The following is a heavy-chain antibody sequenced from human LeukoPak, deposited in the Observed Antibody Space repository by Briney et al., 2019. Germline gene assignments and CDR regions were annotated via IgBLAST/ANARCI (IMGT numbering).Heavy chain of an antibody. CDR3: ARQYGGNSVDAFDI. CDR1: GGSISSYY. J-gene: IGHJ3*02. CDR2: IYYGGST. V-gene: IGHV4-59*08. D-gene: IGHD4-23*01. Sequence: SETLSLTCTVSGGSISSYYWSWIRQPPGKGLEWIGYIYYGGSTNYNPSLKSRVTISVDTSKNQFSLKLSSVTAADTAVYYCARQYGGNSVDAFDIWGQGTMVTVSS.